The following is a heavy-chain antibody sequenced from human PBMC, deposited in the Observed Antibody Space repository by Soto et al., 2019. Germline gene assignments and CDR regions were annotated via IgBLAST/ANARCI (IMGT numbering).Heavy chain of an antibody. D-gene: IGHD3-3*01. Sequence: XSLKGSCEASGYTFTGYYMHWVRQAPRQGLEWMGWINPNSGGTNYAQKFQGWVTMTRDTSISTAYMELSRLRSDDTAVYYCARAARRVTIFSIPPSHYCYGMDVWGQGTTVTASS. CDR1: GYTFTGYY. V-gene: IGHV1-2*04. CDR2: INPNSGGT. CDR3: ARAARRVTIFSIPPSHYCYGMDV. J-gene: IGHJ6*02.